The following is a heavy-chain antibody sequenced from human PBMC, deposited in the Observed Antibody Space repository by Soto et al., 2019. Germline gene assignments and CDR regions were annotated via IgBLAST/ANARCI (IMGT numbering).Heavy chain of an antibody. D-gene: IGHD6-19*01. V-gene: IGHV4-34*01. CDR3: ARGYSSGWYRWFDP. CDR2: INHSGST. CDR1: GGSFSGYY. J-gene: IGHJ5*02. Sequence: PSETLSLTCAVYGGSFSGYYWSWIRRPPGKGLEWIGEINHSGSTNYNPSLKSRVTISVDTSKNQFSLKLSSVTAADTAVYYCARGYSSGWYRWFDPWGQGTLVTVSS.